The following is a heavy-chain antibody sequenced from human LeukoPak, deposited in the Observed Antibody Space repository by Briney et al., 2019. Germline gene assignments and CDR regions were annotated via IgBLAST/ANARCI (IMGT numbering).Heavy chain of an antibody. Sequence: GGSLRLSCTASGFIFSGSWMAWIRQAPGKGLEWVAIIKKDGSEKYYVDSMKGRFTISRDNAKNSLFLQMNSLRAEDTALYYCAREGDSSGYYSDYWGQGTLVTVSS. CDR1: GFIFSGSW. V-gene: IGHV3-7*01. CDR2: IKKDGSEK. D-gene: IGHD3-22*01. J-gene: IGHJ4*02. CDR3: AREGDSSGYYSDY.